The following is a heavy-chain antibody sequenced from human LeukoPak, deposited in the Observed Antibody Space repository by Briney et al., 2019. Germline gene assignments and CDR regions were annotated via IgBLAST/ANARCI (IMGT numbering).Heavy chain of an antibody. Sequence: PSETLSLTCTVSGGSISSSSYYWGWIRHPPGKGLEWIGSIYYSGSTYYNPSLKSRVTISVDTSKNQFSLKLSSVTAADTAVYYCARRRAVAAHRGPFDYWGQGTLVTVSS. V-gene: IGHV4-39*01. D-gene: IGHD6-19*01. CDR3: ARRRAVAAHRGPFDY. CDR2: IYYSGST. J-gene: IGHJ4*02. CDR1: GGSISSSSYY.